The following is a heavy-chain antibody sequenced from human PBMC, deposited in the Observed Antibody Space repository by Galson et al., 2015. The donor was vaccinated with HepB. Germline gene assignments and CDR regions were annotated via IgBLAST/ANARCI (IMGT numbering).Heavy chain of an antibody. J-gene: IGHJ6*03. CDR1: GFTFSSYG. CDR3: AKDKGDDAYYYYMGG. Sequence: SLRLSCAASGFTFSSYGMYWVRQAPGKGLEWVALISSDGSNKYYVDSVKGRFIISRDNSKNTLYLQMNSLRTEDTAIYYCAKDKGDDAYYYYMGGWGKGTTVTVSS. V-gene: IGHV3-30*18. D-gene: IGHD2-21*01. CDR2: ISSDGSNK.